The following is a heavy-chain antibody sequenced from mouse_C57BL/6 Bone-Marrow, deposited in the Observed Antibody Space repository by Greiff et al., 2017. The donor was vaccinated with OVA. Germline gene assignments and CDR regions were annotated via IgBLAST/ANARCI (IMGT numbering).Heavy chain of an antibody. CDR1: GFTFSNYW. Sequence: EVKLVESGGGLVQPGGSMKLSCVASGFTFSNYWMNWVRQSPEKGLEWVAQIRLKSDNYATHYVESVKGRFTISRDDSKSSVYLQMNNLRAEDTGIYYCTSTGTGDYWGQGTTLTVSS. CDR2: IRLKSDNYAT. V-gene: IGHV6-3*01. D-gene: IGHD4-1*02. J-gene: IGHJ2*01. CDR3: TSTGTGDY.